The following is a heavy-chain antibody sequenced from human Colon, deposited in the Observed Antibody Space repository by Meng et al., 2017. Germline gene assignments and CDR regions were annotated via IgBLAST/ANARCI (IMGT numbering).Heavy chain of an antibody. CDR2: SHYSGST. D-gene: IGHD1-26*01. V-gene: IGHV4-34*01. CDR3: ARRIRGGSYLG. CDR1: GDSLTDYD. J-gene: IGHJ4*02. Sequence: QLQLMQWGAGMVKPSETLSLTCNVYGDSLTDYDWNWIRQPPGKGLEWIGESHYSGSTNYNPSLESRVTISEDTSQKQFSLRLSSVTAADTAVYYCARRIRGGSYLGWGQGTLVTVSS.